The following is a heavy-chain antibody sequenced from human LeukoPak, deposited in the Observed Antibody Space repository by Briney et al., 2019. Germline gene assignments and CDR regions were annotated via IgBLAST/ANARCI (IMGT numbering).Heavy chain of an antibody. V-gene: IGHV4-39*07. D-gene: IGHD6-13*01. Sequence: PSETLSLTCTVSGGSISSYYWGWIRQPPGKGLEWIGSIYYSGSTYYNPSLKSRVTISVDTSKNQFSLKLSSVTAADTAVYYCAREDSSSWGYYYGMDVWGQGTTVTVSS. J-gene: IGHJ6*02. CDR2: IYYSGST. CDR1: GGSISSYY. CDR3: AREDSSSWGYYYGMDV.